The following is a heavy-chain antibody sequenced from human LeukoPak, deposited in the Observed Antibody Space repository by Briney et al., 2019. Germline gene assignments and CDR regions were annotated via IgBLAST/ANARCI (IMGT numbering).Heavy chain of an antibody. CDR3: ARTYNWSDGYFDS. Sequence: GASVKVSCKASGYTFNNYYMNWVRQAPGQGLEWMGIINPSGGSTSYAQKFQGRVTMTRDTSTSTVYMELSSLRSEDTAVYYCARTYNWSDGYFDSWGQGTLVTVSS. D-gene: IGHD1-20*01. CDR1: GYTFNNYY. CDR2: INPSGGST. J-gene: IGHJ4*02. V-gene: IGHV1-46*02.